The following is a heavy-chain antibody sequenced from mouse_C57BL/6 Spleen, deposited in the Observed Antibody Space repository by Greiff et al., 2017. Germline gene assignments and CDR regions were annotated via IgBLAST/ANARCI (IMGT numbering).Heavy chain of an antibody. J-gene: IGHJ2*01. D-gene: IGHD1-1*01. Sequence: VQLQQSGAELVKPGASVKISCKASGYAFSSYWMNWVKQRPGKGLEWIGQIYPGDGDTNYNGKFKGKATLTADKSSSTAYMQLSSLTSEDSAVYFCARKGYYGSDYFDYWGQGTTLTVSS. CDR1: GYAFSSYW. V-gene: IGHV1-80*01. CDR3: ARKGYYGSDYFDY. CDR2: IYPGDGDT.